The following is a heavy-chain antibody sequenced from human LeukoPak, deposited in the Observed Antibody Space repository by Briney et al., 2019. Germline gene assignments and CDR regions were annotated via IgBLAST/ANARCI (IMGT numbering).Heavy chain of an antibody. CDR1: GFTFSSYA. D-gene: IGHD1-26*01. Sequence: PGRSLRLSCAASGFTFSSYAMHWVRQAPGKGLEWVAVISYDGSNKYYADSVKGRFTISRDNSKNTLYLQMNSLRAEDTAVYYCARDHMGATYNWFDPWGQGTLVTVSS. J-gene: IGHJ5*02. CDR3: ARDHMGATYNWFDP. V-gene: IGHV3-30*04. CDR2: ISYDGSNK.